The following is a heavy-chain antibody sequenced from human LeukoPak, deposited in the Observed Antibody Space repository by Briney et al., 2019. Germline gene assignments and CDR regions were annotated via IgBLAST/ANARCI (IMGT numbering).Heavy chain of an antibody. V-gene: IGHV3-21*01. CDR1: GFTSSSYS. CDR3: ARERYYDSSGTDAFDI. Sequence: GGSLRLSCAASGFTSSSYSMNWVRQAPGKGLEWVSSISSSSSYIYYADSVKGRFTISRDNAKNSLYLQMNSLRAEDTAVYYCARERYYDSSGTDAFDIWGQGTMVTVSS. D-gene: IGHD3-22*01. J-gene: IGHJ3*02. CDR2: ISSSSSYI.